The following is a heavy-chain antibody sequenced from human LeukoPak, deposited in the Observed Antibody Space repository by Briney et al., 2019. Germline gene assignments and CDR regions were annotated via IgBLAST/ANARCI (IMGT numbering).Heavy chain of an antibody. D-gene: IGHD3-22*01. CDR3: ARAQDSSGYDAFDI. J-gene: IGHJ3*02. Sequence: SVKVSCKASGGTFSSYAISWVRQAPGQGLEWMGRIIPILGTANYAQKFQGRVTITTDESTSTAYMELSSLRSEDTAVYYCARAQDSSGYDAFDIWGQGTMVTVSS. CDR2: IIPILGTA. V-gene: IGHV1-69*11. CDR1: GGTFSSYA.